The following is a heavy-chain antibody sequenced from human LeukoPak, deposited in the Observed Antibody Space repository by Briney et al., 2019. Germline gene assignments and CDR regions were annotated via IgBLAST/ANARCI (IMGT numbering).Heavy chain of an antibody. CDR2: ISYDGSNK. CDR1: GFTFNSYA. Sequence: GGSLRLSCAASGFTFNSYAMHWVRQAPGKGLEWVAVISYDGSNKYYADSVKGRFTISRDNFKNTLYLQMNSLRAEDTAVYYCARVNYYYYGMDVWGQGTTVTVSS. CDR3: ARVNYYYYGMDV. J-gene: IGHJ6*02. V-gene: IGHV3-30-3*01.